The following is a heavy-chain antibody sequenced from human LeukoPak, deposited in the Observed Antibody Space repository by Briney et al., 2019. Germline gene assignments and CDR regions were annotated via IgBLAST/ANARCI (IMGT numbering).Heavy chain of an antibody. Sequence: ASVKVSCKASGGTFSSYAISWVRQAPGQGLEWMGGIIPIFGTANYAQKFQGRVTMTEDTSTDTAYMELSSLRSEDTAVYYCATDRRLGLEWSHDAFDIWGQGTMVTVSS. CDR1: GGTFSSYA. D-gene: IGHD3-3*01. CDR3: ATDRRLGLEWSHDAFDI. CDR2: IIPIFGTA. V-gene: IGHV1-69*06. J-gene: IGHJ3*02.